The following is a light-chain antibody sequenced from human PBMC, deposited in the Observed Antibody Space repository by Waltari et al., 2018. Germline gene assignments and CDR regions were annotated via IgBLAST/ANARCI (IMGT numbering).Light chain of an antibody. J-gene: IGLJ3*02. Sequence: QSALTQPASVSGSPGPSIAISCPGTRSYICAYNFVSWYQQHPGKAPKLMIHDVSNRPAGVSNRFSGSKSGNTASLTISGLQTEDEADYYCSSYTISRTRVFGGGTKLTVL. CDR3: SSYTISRTRV. CDR2: DVS. CDR1: RSYICAYNF. V-gene: IGLV2-14*03.